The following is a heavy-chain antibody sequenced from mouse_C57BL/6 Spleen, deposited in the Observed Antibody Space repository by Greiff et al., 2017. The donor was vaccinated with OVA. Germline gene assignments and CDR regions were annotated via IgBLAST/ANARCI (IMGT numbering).Heavy chain of an antibody. D-gene: IGHD2-4*01. J-gene: IGHJ3*01. Sequence: VKLQESGPELVKPGASVKISCKASGYAFSSSWMNWVKQRPGKGLEWIGRIYPGDGDTNYNGKFKGKATLTADKSSSTAYMQLSSLTSEDSAVYFCARERGYDYDWFAYWGQGTLVTVSA. CDR1: GYAFSSSW. CDR3: ARERGYDYDWFAY. CDR2: IYPGDGDT. V-gene: IGHV1-82*01.